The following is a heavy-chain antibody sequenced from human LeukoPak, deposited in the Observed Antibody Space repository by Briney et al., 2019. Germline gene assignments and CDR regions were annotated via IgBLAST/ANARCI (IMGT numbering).Heavy chain of an antibody. J-gene: IGHJ4*02. CDR2: INHSGST. V-gene: IGHV4-34*01. D-gene: IGHD4-23*01. Sequence: PSETLSLTCAVYGGSFSGYYWSWIRQPPGKGLEWIGEINHSGSTNYNPSLKSRVTISVDTSKNQFSLKLSSVTAADTAVYYCARLQFGGNSLGYWGQGTLVTVSS. CDR3: ARLQFGGNSLGY. CDR1: GGSFSGYY.